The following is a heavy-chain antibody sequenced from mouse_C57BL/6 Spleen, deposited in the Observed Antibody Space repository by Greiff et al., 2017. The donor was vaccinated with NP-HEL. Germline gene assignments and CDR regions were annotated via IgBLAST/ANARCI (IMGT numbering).Heavy chain of an antibody. Sequence: QVQLQQPGAELVRPGSSVKLSCKASGYTFTSYWMDWVKQRPGQGLEWIGNIYPSDSETHYNQKFKDKATLTVDKSSSTAYMQLSSLTSEDSAVYYCARGIYDGFYYAMDYWGQGTSVTVSS. D-gene: IGHD2-3*01. CDR3: ARGIYDGFYYAMDY. CDR1: GYTFTSYW. J-gene: IGHJ4*01. V-gene: IGHV1-61*01. CDR2: IYPSDSET.